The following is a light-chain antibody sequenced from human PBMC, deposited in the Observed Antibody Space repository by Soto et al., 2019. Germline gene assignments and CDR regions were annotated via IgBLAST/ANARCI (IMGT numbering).Light chain of an antibody. CDR3: CSYTGSYSV. V-gene: IGLV2-11*01. J-gene: IGLJ3*02. CDR1: GGFDF. Sequence: QSALTQPRSVSGSPGQSVAISCTGIGGFDFVSWYQQYPGKAPKLMIYDVTNRPSGVPDRFSASKSGDTASLTISGLQAEDEADYYGCSYTGSYSVFGGGTKVTVL. CDR2: DVT.